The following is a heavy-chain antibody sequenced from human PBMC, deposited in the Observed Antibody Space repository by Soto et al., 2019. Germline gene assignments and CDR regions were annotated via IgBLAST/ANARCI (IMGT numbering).Heavy chain of an antibody. CDR1: GFTFSSYG. Sequence: QVQLVESGGGVVQPGRSLRLSCAACGFTFSSYGMHWVRQAPGKGLEWVAVIWYDGSNKYYADSVKGRFTISRDNSKNTLYLQMNSLRAEDTAVYYCARLYGDYVWAFDYWGQGTLVTVSS. CDR2: IWYDGSNK. V-gene: IGHV3-33*01. J-gene: IGHJ4*02. D-gene: IGHD4-17*01. CDR3: ARLYGDYVWAFDY.